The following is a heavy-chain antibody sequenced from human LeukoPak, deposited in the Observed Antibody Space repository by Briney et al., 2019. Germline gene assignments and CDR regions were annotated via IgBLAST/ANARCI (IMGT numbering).Heavy chain of an antibody. D-gene: IGHD2-2*01. V-gene: IGHV4-39*07. CDR2: INHSGST. CDR3: ARAEYCSSTSCYYFDY. J-gene: IGHJ4*02. CDR1: GGSISSSNYY. Sequence: SETLSLTCTVSGGSISSSNYYWGWIRQPPGKGLEWIGEINHSGSTNYNPSLKSRVTISVDTSKNQFSLKLSSVTAADTAVYYCARAEYCSSTSCYYFDYWGQGTLVTVSS.